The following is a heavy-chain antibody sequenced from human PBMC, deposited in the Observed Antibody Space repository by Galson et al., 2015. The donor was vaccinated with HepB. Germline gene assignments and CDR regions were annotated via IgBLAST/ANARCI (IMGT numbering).Heavy chain of an antibody. J-gene: IGHJ6*03. CDR1: GFTFSSYG. CDR2: ISYDGSNK. V-gene: IGHV3-30*18. D-gene: IGHD6-6*01. CDR3: AKDPNSSSSDYYYYYMDV. Sequence: SLRLSCAASGFTFSSYGMHWVRQAPGKGLEWVAVISYDGSNKYYADSVKGRFTISRDNSKNTLYLQMNSLRAEDTAVYYCAKDPNSSSSDYYYYYMDVWGKGTTVTVSS.